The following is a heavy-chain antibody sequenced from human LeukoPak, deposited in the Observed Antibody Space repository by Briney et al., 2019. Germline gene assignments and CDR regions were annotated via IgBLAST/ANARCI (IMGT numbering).Heavy chain of an antibody. CDR3: ARDSHYGGNSGDYYYYGMDV. V-gene: IGHV4-59*01. J-gene: IGHJ6*02. Sequence: PSETLSLTCTVSGGSISSYYWSWIRQPPGKGLEWIGYIYYSGSTNYNPSLKGRVTISVDTSKNQFSLKLSSVTAADTAVYYCARDSHYGGNSGDYYYYGMDVWGQGTTVTVSS. D-gene: IGHD4-23*01. CDR1: GGSISSYY. CDR2: IYYSGST.